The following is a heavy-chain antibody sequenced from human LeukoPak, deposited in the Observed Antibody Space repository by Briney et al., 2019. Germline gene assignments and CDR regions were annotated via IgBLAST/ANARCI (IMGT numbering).Heavy chain of an antibody. D-gene: IGHD3-10*01. J-gene: IGHJ3*01. V-gene: IGHV1-18*01. CDR2: INPYNGNT. CDR3: ARRGRNYYGSGSPTDDALDV. Sequence: ASVKVSCKASGYTFTNYGISWVRQAPGQGLKWMAWINPYNGNTNYLQKFPGRVTMTTDTSTSTAYMELRSLRSDDTAVYYCARRGRNYYGSGSPTDDALDVWGQGTMVTVSS. CDR1: GYTFTNYG.